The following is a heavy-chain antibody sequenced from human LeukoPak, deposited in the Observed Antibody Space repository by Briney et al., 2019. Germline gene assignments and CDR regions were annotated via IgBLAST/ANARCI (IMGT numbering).Heavy chain of an antibody. CDR3: ARAPMVPGVMGYFDY. CDR1: GYSFTSYW. J-gene: IGHJ4*02. D-gene: IGHD3-10*01. CDR2: IYPGDSDT. Sequence: GESLKISCKGSGYSFTSYWIGWVRQMPGKGLEWMGIIYPGDSDTRYSPSFQGQVTISADKSISTAYLQWSSLKASDTAMYYCARAPMVPGVMGYFDYWGQETLVTASS. V-gene: IGHV5-51*01.